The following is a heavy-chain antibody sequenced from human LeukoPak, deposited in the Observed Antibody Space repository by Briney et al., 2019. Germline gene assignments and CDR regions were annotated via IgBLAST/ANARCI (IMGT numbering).Heavy chain of an antibody. V-gene: IGHV1-69*13. CDR1: GGTFSSYA. J-gene: IGHJ4*02. CDR3: ARASVRGVISH. D-gene: IGHD3-10*01. CDR2: IIPIFGTA. Sequence: GASVTASCTASGGTFSSYAISWVRQAPGQGLEWMGGIIPIFGTANYAQKFQGRVTITADESTSTAYMELSSLRSEDTAVYYCARASVRGVISHWGQGTLVTVSS.